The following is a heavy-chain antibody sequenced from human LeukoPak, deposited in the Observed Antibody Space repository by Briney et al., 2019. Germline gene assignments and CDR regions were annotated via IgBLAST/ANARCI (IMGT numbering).Heavy chain of an antibody. Sequence: GESLKISCKTPGYSFSSYWIGWVRQMPGKGLEWMGILYPGDSDTRYSPSFQGQVTISADKSISTAYLQWSSLKASDTAMYYCARHKGYSNFIYYMDVWGKGTTVTVSS. CDR3: ARHKGYSNFIYYMDV. CDR1: GYSFSSYW. V-gene: IGHV5-51*01. D-gene: IGHD4-11*01. CDR2: LYPGDSDT. J-gene: IGHJ6*03.